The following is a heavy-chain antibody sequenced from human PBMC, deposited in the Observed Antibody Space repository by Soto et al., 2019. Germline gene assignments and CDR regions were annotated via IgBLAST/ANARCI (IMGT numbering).Heavy chain of an antibody. CDR1: RYTFIGYA. D-gene: IGHD4-17*01. J-gene: IGHJ4*02. CDR2: INGDNGNT. Sequence: GASVKVSCKAARYTFIGYAVHWVRQAPGQRLEWMGWINGDNGNTKYAQKFQGRITMTRDMSASTADMELSRLRHEDTAVYYCARGTGDYGDSYFDYWGQGTLVTVSS. CDR3: ARGTGDYGDSYFDY. V-gene: IGHV1-3*01.